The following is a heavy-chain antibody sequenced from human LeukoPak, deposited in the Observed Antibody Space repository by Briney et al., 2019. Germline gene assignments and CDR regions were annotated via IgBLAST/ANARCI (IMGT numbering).Heavy chain of an antibody. Sequence: ASVKVSCKASGYTFTGYYMHWVRQAPGQGLEWMGWINPNSGGTNYAQKFKGWVTMTRDTSISTAYMELSRLRSDDTAVYYCAREGVPTVTTWVYYYYGMDVWGQGTTVTVSS. D-gene: IGHD4-17*01. CDR2: INPNSGGT. CDR1: GYTFTGYY. V-gene: IGHV1-2*04. CDR3: AREGVPTVTTWVYYYYGMDV. J-gene: IGHJ6*02.